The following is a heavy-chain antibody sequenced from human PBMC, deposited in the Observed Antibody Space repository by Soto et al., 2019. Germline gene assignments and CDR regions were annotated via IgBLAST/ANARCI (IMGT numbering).Heavy chain of an antibody. CDR2: INHSGST. CDR3: AMSVIAAAVEWFDP. J-gene: IGHJ5*02. Sequence: KTSETLSLTCAVYGGSFSGYYWSWIRQPPGKGLEWIGEINHSGSTNYNPSLKSRVTISVDTSKNQFSLKLSSVTAADTAVYYCAMSVIAAAVEWFDPWGQGTLVTVSS. V-gene: IGHV4-34*01. CDR1: GGSFSGYY. D-gene: IGHD6-13*01.